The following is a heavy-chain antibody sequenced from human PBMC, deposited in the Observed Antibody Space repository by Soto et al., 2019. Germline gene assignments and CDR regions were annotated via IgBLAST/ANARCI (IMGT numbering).Heavy chain of an antibody. V-gene: IGHV1-8*01. J-gene: IGHJ4*02. Sequence: QVQLVQSGAEVKKPGASVKVSCKASGYTFTNYHIHWVRQATGQGLEWMGWMNPNSGDTDYAQKFQGRVRRTRDTSLTPGDRGLGGLGSGDAGVYYWGRGGGGRWYSGDYWGQGTLVTVSS. D-gene: IGHD6-13*01. CDR3: GRGGGGRWYSGDY. CDR2: MNPNSGDT. CDR1: GYTFTNYH.